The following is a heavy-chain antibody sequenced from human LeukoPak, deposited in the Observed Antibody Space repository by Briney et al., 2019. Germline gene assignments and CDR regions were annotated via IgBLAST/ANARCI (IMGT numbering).Heavy chain of an antibody. J-gene: IGHJ5*02. CDR2: ISTYNGNT. V-gene: IGHV1-18*01. Sequence: GESLKVSCKASGYTFTSYGISWVRQAPGQGLEWMGWISTYNGNTNYAQKLQGRVTMTTDTSTSTAYMELRSLRSDDTAVYYCARDNSVRDEAWWFNPWGQGTLVTVSS. CDR1: GYTFTSYG. CDR3: ARDNSVRDEAWWFNP. D-gene: IGHD4-23*01.